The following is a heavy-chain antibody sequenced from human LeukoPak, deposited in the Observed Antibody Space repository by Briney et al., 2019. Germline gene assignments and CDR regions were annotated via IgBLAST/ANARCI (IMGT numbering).Heavy chain of an antibody. CDR3: ARAAEDGYNGVDVTDAYGMDV. CDR1: GGSLSSYY. Sequence: SETLSVTCTVSGGSLSSYYWMWIRQHPGKGLEWIGYVCYGGSTNYNPSLKSRVTISVDTSKNQFSLKLSSVTAADTAVYYCARAAEDGYNGVDVTDAYGMDVWGQGTTVTVSS. V-gene: IGHV4-59*01. CDR2: VCYGGST. J-gene: IGHJ6*02. D-gene: IGHD5-24*01.